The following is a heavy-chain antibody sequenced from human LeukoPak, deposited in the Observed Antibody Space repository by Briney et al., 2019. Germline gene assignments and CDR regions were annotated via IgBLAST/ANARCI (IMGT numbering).Heavy chain of an antibody. CDR2: ISGSGGST. CDR3: AKDSMVYAIADY. D-gene: IGHD2-8*01. V-gene: IGHV3-23*01. J-gene: IGHJ4*02. Sequence: QPGGSLRLPCAASGFTFSSYAMSWVRQAPGKGLEWVSAISGSGGSTYYADSVKGRFTISRDNSKNTLYPQMNSLRAEDTAVYYCAKDSMVYAIADYWGQGTLVTVSS. CDR1: GFTFSSYA.